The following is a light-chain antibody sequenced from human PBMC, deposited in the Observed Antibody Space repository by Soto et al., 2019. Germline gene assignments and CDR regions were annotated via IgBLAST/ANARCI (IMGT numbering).Light chain of an antibody. CDR3: QKYDNAPLT. J-gene: IGKJ4*01. Sequence: DXXXTQAXSSLSASVGDRVTITCRARQDISTYLAWYQQKPGKVPKLLISAAYTLQSGVPPRFSGSGSGTDFTLTISSLQPEDVATYYCQKYDNAPLTFGGGTKVEIK. CDR2: AAY. CDR1: QDISTY. V-gene: IGKV1-27*01.